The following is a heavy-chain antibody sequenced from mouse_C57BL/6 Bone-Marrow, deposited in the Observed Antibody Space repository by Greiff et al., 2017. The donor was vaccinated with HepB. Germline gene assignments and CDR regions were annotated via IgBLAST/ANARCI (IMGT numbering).Heavy chain of an antibody. V-gene: IGHV1-15*01. CDR1: GYTFTDYE. J-gene: IGHJ2*01. Sequence: QVHVKQSGAELVRPGASVTLSCKASGYTFTDYEMHWVKQTPVHGLEWIGAIDPETGGTAYNQKFKGKAILTADKSSSTAYMELRSLTSEDSAVYYCTRRYGISPYYFDYWGQGTTLTVSS. D-gene: IGHD1-1*01. CDR3: TRRYGISPYYFDY. CDR2: IDPETGGT.